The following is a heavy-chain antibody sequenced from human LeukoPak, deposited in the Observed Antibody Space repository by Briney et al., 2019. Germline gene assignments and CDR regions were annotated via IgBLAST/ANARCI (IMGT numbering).Heavy chain of an antibody. CDR2: IYYSGST. D-gene: IGHD6-6*01. Sequence: SETLSLTCTVSGGSVSSGSYCWSWIRQPPGKGLEWIGYIYYSGSTNYNPSLKSRVTISVDTSKNQFSLKLSSVTAADTAVYYCARVPTTHSSSSVDYWGQGTLVTVSS. J-gene: IGHJ4*02. CDR1: GGSVSSGSYC. V-gene: IGHV4-61*01. CDR3: ARVPTTHSSSSVDY.